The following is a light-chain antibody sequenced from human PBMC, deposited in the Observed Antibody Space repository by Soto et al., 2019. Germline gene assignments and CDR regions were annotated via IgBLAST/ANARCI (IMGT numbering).Light chain of an antibody. Sequence: EIVLTQSPGTLSLSPGERATLSCRASQSVSSTYLAWYQQKPGQAPRLLIYGASSRATGIPDRFSGGGSGTDFSHTISRVEPEDFAVYYCQQCGSSPWTFGQGTKVEIK. V-gene: IGKV3-20*01. CDR3: QQCGSSPWT. CDR1: QSVSSTY. J-gene: IGKJ1*01. CDR2: GAS.